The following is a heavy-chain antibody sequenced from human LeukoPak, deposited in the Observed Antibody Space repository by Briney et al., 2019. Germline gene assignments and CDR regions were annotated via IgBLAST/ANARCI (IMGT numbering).Heavy chain of an antibody. CDR2: IHSGGST. CDR3: ARAGRSDYGDYAAYFDY. J-gene: IGHJ4*02. Sequence: GGSLRLSCAASGFTFSSYSMNWVRQAPGKGLEWVSVIHSGGSTDYADSVKGRFTISRDNSKNTLYLQMNSLRAEDTAVYYCARAGRSDYGDYAAYFDYWGQGTLVTVSS. V-gene: IGHV3-53*01. CDR1: GFTFSSYS. D-gene: IGHD4-17*01.